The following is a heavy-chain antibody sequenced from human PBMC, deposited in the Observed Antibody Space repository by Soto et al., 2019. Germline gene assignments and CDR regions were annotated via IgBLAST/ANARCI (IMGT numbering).Heavy chain of an antibody. CDR3: AKVVIAAAAPYYYGMDV. D-gene: IGHD6-13*01. CDR1: GFTFDDYA. J-gene: IGHJ6*02. V-gene: IGHV3-9*01. CDR2: ISWNSGSI. Sequence: EVQLVESGGGLVQPGRSLRLSCAASGFTFDDYAMHWVRQAPGKGLEWVSGISWNSGSIGYADSVKGRFTISRDNAKNSLYLQMNSLRAEDTALYYCAKVVIAAAAPYYYGMDVWGHGTTVTVSS.